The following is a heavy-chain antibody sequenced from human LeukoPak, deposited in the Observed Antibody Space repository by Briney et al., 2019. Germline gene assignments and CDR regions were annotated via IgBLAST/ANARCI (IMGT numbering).Heavy chain of an antibody. D-gene: IGHD6-6*01. CDR2: IYYSGST. V-gene: IGHV4-59*01. CDR1: GGSISSYY. Sequence: SETLSLTCTVSGGSISSYYWSWIRQPPGKGLEWIGYIYYSGSTNYNPSLKSRVTISVDTSKNQFSLKLSSVTAADTAVYYCAKSTYSSSSIGYWGQGTLVTVSS. CDR3: AKSTYSSSSIGY. J-gene: IGHJ4*02.